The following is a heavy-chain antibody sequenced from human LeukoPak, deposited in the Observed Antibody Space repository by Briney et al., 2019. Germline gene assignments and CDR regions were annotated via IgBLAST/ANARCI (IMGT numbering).Heavy chain of an antibody. CDR3: AGAVYYDFWSGYYNPSFDY. J-gene: IGHJ4*02. Sequence: ASVKVSCKASGGTFSSYAISWVRQAPGQGLEWMGGIIPIFGTANYAQKFQGRVTITTDESTSTAYMELSSLRSEDTAVYYCAGAVYYDFWSGYYNPSFDYWGQGTPVTVSS. D-gene: IGHD3-3*01. V-gene: IGHV1-69*05. CDR1: GGTFSSYA. CDR2: IIPIFGTA.